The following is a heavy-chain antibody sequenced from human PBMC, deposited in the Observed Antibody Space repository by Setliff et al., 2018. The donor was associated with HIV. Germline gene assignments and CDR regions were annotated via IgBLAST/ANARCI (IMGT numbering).Heavy chain of an antibody. CDR1: GYSISNGYD. CDR2: IYQSGTT. CDR3: AKTVVLAPYVSYYYYMDV. J-gene: IGHJ6*03. Sequence: ETLSPTCAPSGYSISNGYDGGWIRQTPGKGLEWIGSIYQSGTTYYNPSLRSRVTISVDTSKNQFSLRLNSVTAADTAVYYCAKTVVLAPYVSYYYYMDVWGKGTTVTVSS. V-gene: IGHV4-38-2*01. D-gene: IGHD2-15*01.